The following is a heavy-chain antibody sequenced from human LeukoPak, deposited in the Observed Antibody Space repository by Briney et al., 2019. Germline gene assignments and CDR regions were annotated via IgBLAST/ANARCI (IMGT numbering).Heavy chain of an antibody. CDR1: GYSISSGYY. J-gene: IGHJ4*02. D-gene: IGHD3-3*01. V-gene: IGHV4-38-2*01. CDR2: IYHSGST. CDR3: TRSVWSGYAKVDY. Sequence: PSETLSLTCAVSGYSISSGYYWGWIRPPPGKGLEWIGSIYHSGSTYYNPSLKSRVILSIDTSENQFSLKLSSVTAADTAVYYCTRSVWSGYAKVDYWGQGTLVTVSS.